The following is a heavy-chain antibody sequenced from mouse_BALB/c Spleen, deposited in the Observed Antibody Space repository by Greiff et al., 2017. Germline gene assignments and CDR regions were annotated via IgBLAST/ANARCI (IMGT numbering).Heavy chain of an antibody. D-gene: IGHD2-1*01. CDR1: GYTFTNYW. CDR2: IYPGGGYT. V-gene: IGHV1-63*02. J-gene: IGHJ4*01. Sequence: QVQLKQSGAELVRPGTSVKISCKASGYTFTNYWLGWVKQRPGHGLEWIGDIYPGGGYTNYNEKFKGKATLTADTSSSTAYMQLSSLTSEDSAVYFCARLPYGTSYYYAMDYWGQGTSVTVSS. CDR3: ARLPYGTSYYYAMDY.